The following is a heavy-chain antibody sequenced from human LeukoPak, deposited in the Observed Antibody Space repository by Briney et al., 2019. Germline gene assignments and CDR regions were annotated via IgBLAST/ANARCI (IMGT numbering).Heavy chain of an antibody. D-gene: IGHD2-21*02. CDR2: IYYSGST. Sequence: SETLSLTCTVSGGSISRYFWSWIRQPPGKGLEWIGYIYYSGSTNYNPSLKSRVTISVDTSKNQFSLKLTSVTAADTAVYCCARGLVVTEYNFDYWGQGTLVTVSS. V-gene: IGHV4-59*08. CDR1: GGSISRYF. J-gene: IGHJ4*02. CDR3: ARGLVVTEYNFDY.